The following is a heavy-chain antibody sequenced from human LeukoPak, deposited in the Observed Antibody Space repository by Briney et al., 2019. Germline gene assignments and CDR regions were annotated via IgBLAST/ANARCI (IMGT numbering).Heavy chain of an antibody. J-gene: IGHJ4*02. V-gene: IGHV4-34*01. Sequence: SETLSLTCAVYGGSFSGYYWSWIRQPPGKGLEWIGEINHSGSSNYNPSLKSRVTISVDTSKNQFSLKLSSVTAADTAVYYCARRGYTYGSDDWGQGTLVTVSS. CDR3: ARRGYTYGSDD. CDR2: INHSGSS. D-gene: IGHD5-18*01. CDR1: GGSFSGYY.